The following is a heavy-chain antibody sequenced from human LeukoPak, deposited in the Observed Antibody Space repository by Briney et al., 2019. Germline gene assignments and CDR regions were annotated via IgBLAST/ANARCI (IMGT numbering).Heavy chain of an antibody. CDR3: VRVWRTLRWVWDY. J-gene: IGHJ4*02. Sequence: ASVKVSCKASGYTFTGYVMHWVRQAPGQGLEWMGWINPNSGGTNYAQKFQGRVTMTRDTSISTAYMELSRLRSDDTAVYYCVRVWRTLRWVWDYWGQGTLVTVSS. D-gene: IGHD3-16*01. CDR2: INPNSGGT. V-gene: IGHV1-2*02. CDR1: GYTFTGYV.